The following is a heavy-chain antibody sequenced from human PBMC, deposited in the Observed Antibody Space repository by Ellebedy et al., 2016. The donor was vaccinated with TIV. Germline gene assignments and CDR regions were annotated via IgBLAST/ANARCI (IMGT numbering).Heavy chain of an antibody. CDR2: ISSDGSNT. CDR1: GFTFSSFA. V-gene: IGHV3-23*01. D-gene: IGHD3-22*01. J-gene: IGHJ4*02. CDR3: AKGSSSGFTYDRVGFEY. Sequence: GGSLRLSCAASGFTFSSFAMHWVRQAPGKGLEWLSVISSDGSNTYHADSVKGRFTITRDNSKKTLYLQMNRLSTEDTAVYFCAKGSSSGFTYDRVGFEYWGQGALVTVSS.